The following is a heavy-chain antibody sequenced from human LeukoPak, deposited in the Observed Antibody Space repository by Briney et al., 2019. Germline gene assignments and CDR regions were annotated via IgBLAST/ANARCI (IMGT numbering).Heavy chain of an antibody. CDR3: AALYGDYGAFDI. CDR1: GFTFSSYG. D-gene: IGHD4-17*01. V-gene: IGHV3-30*03. J-gene: IGHJ3*02. CDR2: ISYDGSNK. Sequence: GGSLRPSCAASGFTFSSYGMHWVRQAPGKGLEWVAVISYDGSNKYYADSVKGRFTISRDNSKNTLYLQMNSLRAEDTAVYYCAALYGDYGAFDIWGQGTMVTVSS.